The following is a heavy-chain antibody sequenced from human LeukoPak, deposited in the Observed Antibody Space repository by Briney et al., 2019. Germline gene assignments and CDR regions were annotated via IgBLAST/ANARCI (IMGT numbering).Heavy chain of an antibody. Sequence: GASVKVSCKVSGYTLTELSMHWVRQAPGKGLEWMGGFDPEDGETIYAQKFQGRVTMTEDTSTDTAYMELSSLRSEDTAVYYCATKVYYYDSSGYSPFDYWGQGTLVTVSS. CDR3: ATKVYYYDSSGYSPFDY. J-gene: IGHJ4*02. CDR2: FDPEDGET. CDR1: GYTLTELS. D-gene: IGHD3-22*01. V-gene: IGHV1-24*01.